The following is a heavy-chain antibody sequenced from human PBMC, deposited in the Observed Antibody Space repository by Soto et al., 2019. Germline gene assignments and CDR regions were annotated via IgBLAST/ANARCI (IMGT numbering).Heavy chain of an antibody. CDR1: GFDFNSYS. D-gene: IGHD1-26*01. CDR3: TSSASPDAY. J-gene: IGHJ4*02. V-gene: IGHV3-48*01. CDR2: FNSGSTSV. Sequence: EVQLVESGGGLVQPGGSLRLSCVASGFDFNSYSMNWVRQAPGKGLEWISYFNSGSTSVFYADSGKGRFTISRDNAKNSLYLQMNSLRAEDTAVYYCTSSASPDAYWGQGTLVTVSS.